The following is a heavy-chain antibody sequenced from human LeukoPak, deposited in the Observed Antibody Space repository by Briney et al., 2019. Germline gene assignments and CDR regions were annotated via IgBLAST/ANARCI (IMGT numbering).Heavy chain of an antibody. CDR1: GYTFTDYY. CDR2: INPNSGGT. Sequence: ASVKVSCKASGYTFTDYYMHWVRQAPGRGLEWMGRINPNSGGTSYAQKFQGRVTMTRDTSISTAYMELSRLTYDDTAIYYCARAANSFYYYFDYWGQGALVTVSS. CDR3: ARAANSFYYYFDY. D-gene: IGHD4/OR15-4a*01. J-gene: IGHJ4*02. V-gene: IGHV1-2*06.